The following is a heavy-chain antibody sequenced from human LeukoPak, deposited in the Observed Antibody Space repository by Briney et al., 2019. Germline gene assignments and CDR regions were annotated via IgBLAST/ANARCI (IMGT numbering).Heavy chain of an antibody. CDR2: INHSGST. D-gene: IGHD5-12*01. V-gene: IGHV4-34*01. CDR3: ARAQSGYDYSGFGY. Sequence: SETLSLTCAVYGGSFSGYYWSWIRQPPGKGLEWIGEINHSGSTNYNPSLKSRVTISVDTSKNQFSLKLSSVTAADTAVYYCARAQSGYDYSGFGYWGQGTLVTVSS. J-gene: IGHJ4*02. CDR1: GGSFSGYY.